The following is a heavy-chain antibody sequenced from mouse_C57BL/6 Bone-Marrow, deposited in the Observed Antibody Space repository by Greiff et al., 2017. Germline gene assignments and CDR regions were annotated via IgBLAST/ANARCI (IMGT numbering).Heavy chain of an antibody. CDR2: IYPRSGNT. D-gene: IGHD1-1*01. CDR3: ARIGLYYYGSKAY. V-gene: IGHV1-81*01. Sequence: QVQLQPSGAELARPGASVKLSCKASGYTFTSYGISWVKQRTGQGLEWIGEIYPRSGNTYYNEKFKGKATLTADKSSSTAYMELRSLTSEDSAVYFCARIGLYYYGSKAYWGQGTLVTVSA. CDR1: GYTFTSYG. J-gene: IGHJ3*01.